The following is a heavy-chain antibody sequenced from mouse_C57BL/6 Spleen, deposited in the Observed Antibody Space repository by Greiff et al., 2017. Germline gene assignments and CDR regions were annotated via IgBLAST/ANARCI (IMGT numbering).Heavy chain of an antibody. Sequence: QVHVKQSGAELAKPGASVKLSCKASGYTFTSYWMHWVKQRPGQGLEWIGYINPSSGYTKYNQKFKDKATLTADKSSSTAYMQLSSLTYEDSAVYYCAREQTAQATDWYFDVWGTGTTVTVSS. CDR3: AREQTAQATDWYFDV. CDR1: GYTFTSYW. CDR2: INPSSGYT. J-gene: IGHJ1*03. V-gene: IGHV1-7*01. D-gene: IGHD3-2*02.